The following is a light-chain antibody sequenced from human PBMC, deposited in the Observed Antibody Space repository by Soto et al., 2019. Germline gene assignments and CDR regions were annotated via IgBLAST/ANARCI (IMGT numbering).Light chain of an antibody. J-gene: IGKJ5*01. CDR2: GAS. Sequence: EIVLTQSPGTLSLSPGERATLSCRASQSVSGMAWYQQIRGQAPRLLIHGASTRATGIPDRFSGSGSGTDFTLTITRLEPEDFSVYYCQHYGTSLITFGQGTRLEIK. CDR3: QHYGTSLIT. V-gene: IGKV3-20*01. CDR1: QSVSG.